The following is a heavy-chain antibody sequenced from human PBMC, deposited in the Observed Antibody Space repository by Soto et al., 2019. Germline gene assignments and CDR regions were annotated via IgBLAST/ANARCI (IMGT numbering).Heavy chain of an antibody. J-gene: IGHJ4*02. Sequence: ASVKVSCKASGGTFSSYAISWVRQAPGQGLEWMGWISTYRGDPTYAQKLQGRVTMTTDSSTSTAYMELRSLRSDDTALYYCARFDYTNDLFDFWGQGTLVTVS. D-gene: IGHD4-4*01. CDR1: GGTFSSYA. CDR2: ISTYRGDP. V-gene: IGHV1-18*01. CDR3: ARFDYTNDLFDF.